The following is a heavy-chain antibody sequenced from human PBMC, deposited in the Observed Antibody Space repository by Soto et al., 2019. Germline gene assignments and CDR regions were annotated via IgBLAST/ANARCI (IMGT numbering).Heavy chain of an antibody. CDR3: ARDFSSRYGSGSYYFDY. Sequence: QVQLVQSGAEVKKPGASVQVSCKASGYTFTSYYMHWVRQAPGQGLEWMGIINPSGGSTSYAQKFQGRVTMTRDTSTSTVYMELSSLSSEDTAVYYCARDFSSRYGSGSYYFDYWGQGTLVTVSS. CDR1: GYTFTSYY. V-gene: IGHV1-46*01. D-gene: IGHD3-10*01. CDR2: INPSGGST. J-gene: IGHJ4*02.